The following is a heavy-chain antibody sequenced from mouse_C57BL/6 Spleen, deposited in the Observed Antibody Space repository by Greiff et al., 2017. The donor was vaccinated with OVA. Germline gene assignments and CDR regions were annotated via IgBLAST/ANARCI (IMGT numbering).Heavy chain of an antibody. CDR3: ARHEGNGRYAMDY. CDR1: GFSLTSYG. J-gene: IGHJ4*01. CDR2: IWSDGST. Sequence: VKLQESGPGLVAPSQSLSITCTVSGFSLTSYGVHWVRQPPGKGLEWLVVIWSDGSTTYNSALKSRLSISKDNSKSQVFLKMNSLQTDDTAMYYCARHEGNGRYAMDYWGQGTSVTVSS. V-gene: IGHV2-6-1*01.